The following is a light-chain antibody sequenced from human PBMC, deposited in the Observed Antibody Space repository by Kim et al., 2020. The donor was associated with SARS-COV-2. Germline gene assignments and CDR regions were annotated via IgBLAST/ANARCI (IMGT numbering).Light chain of an antibody. CDR2: RNN. Sequence: ELTQPTSASGTPGQRVTISCSGGSSNIGSNYVYWYQHLPGTDPKLLIYRNNQRPSGVPDRFSGSKSATSASLAISGLRSEDEADYYCAAWDDSLSGYVFGSGTKVTVL. J-gene: IGLJ1*01. V-gene: IGLV1-47*01. CDR3: AAWDDSLSGYV. CDR1: SSNIGSNY.